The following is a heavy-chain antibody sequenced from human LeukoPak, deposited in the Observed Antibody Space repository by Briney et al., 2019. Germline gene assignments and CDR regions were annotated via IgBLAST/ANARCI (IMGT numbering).Heavy chain of an antibody. CDR2: INPSGGST. Sequence: EASVKVSCKASGYTFTSYYIHWVRQAPGQGLEWMGIINPSGGSTSYAQKFQGRVTMTRDRSTSTDYMDLSSLRSEDTAVYYCARDLAPPRYFDWLSTNGGFDYWGQGTLVTVSS. J-gene: IGHJ4*02. CDR1: GYTFTSYY. V-gene: IGHV1-46*01. D-gene: IGHD3-9*01. CDR3: ARDLAPPRYFDWLSTNGGFDY.